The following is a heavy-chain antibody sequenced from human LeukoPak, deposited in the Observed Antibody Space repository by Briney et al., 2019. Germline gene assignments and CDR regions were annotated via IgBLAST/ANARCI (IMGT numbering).Heavy chain of an antibody. V-gene: IGHV1-2*02. J-gene: IGHJ4*02. CDR2: INPNTGGT. D-gene: IGHD6-13*01. Sequence: SVKVSCMASLYTFTHYYLHWVRQAPGHRLEGMAWINPNTGGTNLAQKFQCRVTLNRETSLATAYMELSRLTSDDTAVYYCARGSRVYIRSWYPFDYWGQGTLVTVSS. CDR3: ARGSRVYIRSWYPFDY. CDR1: LYTFTHYY.